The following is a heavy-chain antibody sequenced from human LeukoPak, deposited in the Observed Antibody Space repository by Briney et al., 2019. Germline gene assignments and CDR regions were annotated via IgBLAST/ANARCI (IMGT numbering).Heavy chain of an antibody. CDR1: GYTFTSYY. V-gene: IGHV1-2*02. CDR2: INPNSGGT. D-gene: IGHD6-19*01. Sequence: GASVKVSCKASGYTFTSYYMHWVRQAPGQGLEWMGWINPNSGGTNYAQKFQGRVTMTRDTSISTAYMELSRLRSDDTAVYYCARDPGAVAGKGYYYYCMDVWGKGTTVTVSS. J-gene: IGHJ6*03. CDR3: ARDPGAVAGKGYYYYCMDV.